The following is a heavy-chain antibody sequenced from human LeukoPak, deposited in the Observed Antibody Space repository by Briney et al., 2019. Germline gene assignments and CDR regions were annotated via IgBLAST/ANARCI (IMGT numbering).Heavy chain of an antibody. CDR1: GGTFSSYA. J-gene: IGHJ3*02. V-gene: IGHV1-69*13. CDR3: ARDLREKVAFDI. CDR2: IIPIFGTA. D-gene: IGHD1-26*01. Sequence: SVKVSCKASGGTFSSYAISWVRQAPGQGLEWMGGIIPIFGTANYAQKFQGRVTITADESTSTAYVELSSLRSEDTAVYYCARDLREKVAFDIWGQGTMVTVSS.